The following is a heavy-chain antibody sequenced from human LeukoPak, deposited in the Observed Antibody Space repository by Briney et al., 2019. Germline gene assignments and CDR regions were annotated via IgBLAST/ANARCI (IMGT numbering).Heavy chain of an antibody. D-gene: IGHD4-23*01. J-gene: IGHJ6*02. CDR2: IYYSGST. CDR3: ARGDYGGNSYYYYYGMDV. V-gene: IGHV4-59*08. Sequence: PSETLSLTCTVSGGSISSYYWSWIRQPPGKGLEWIGYIYYSGSTNYNPSFKSRVTISVDTSKNQFSLKLSSVTAADTAVYYCARGDYGGNSYYYYYGMDVWGQGTTVTVSS. CDR1: GGSISSYY.